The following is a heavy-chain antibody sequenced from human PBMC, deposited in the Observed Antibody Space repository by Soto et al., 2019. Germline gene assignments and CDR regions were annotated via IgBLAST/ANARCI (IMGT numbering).Heavy chain of an antibody. D-gene: IGHD3-16*01. CDR3: ANGRIGVGDMTWYFDY. CDR2: IYHSGST. V-gene: IGHV4-4*02. Sequence: PSETLSLTCAVSGGSISSSNWWSWVRQPPGKGLEWIGEIYHSGSTNYNPSLKSRVTISVDKSKNQFSLKLSSVTAADTAVYYCANGRIGVGDMTWYFDYWGQGTLVTVSS. J-gene: IGHJ4*02. CDR1: GGSISSSNW.